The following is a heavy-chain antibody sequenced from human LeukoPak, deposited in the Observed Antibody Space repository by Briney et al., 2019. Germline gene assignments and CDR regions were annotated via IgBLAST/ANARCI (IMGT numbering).Heavy chain of an antibody. V-gene: IGHV4-59*01. J-gene: IGHJ4*02. CDR2: IYYSGST. CDR3: ARDRAAAHFDY. D-gene: IGHD6-13*01. Sequence: SETLSLTCTVSGGSISSYYWSWIRQPPGQGLEWFGYIYYSGSTNYNPSLKSRVTMSVDTSKNQFSLKLSSVTAADTAVYYCARDRAAAHFDYWGQGTLVAVSS. CDR1: GGSISSYY.